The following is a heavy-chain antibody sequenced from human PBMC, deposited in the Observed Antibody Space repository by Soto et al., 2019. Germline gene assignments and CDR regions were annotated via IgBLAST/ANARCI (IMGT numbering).Heavy chain of an antibody. V-gene: IGHV1-18*01. J-gene: IGHJ4*02. CDR2: ISAYNGNT. D-gene: IGHD3-10*01. Sequence: GASVKVSCKASGYTFTSYGISWVRQAPGQGLEWMGWISAYNGNTNYAQKLQGRVTMTTDTSTSTDNMELRSLRSDDTAVFYCARDPGPPHMVRGVITPLNYWGQGTLVTVSS. CDR3: ARDPGPPHMVRGVITPLNY. CDR1: GYTFTSYG.